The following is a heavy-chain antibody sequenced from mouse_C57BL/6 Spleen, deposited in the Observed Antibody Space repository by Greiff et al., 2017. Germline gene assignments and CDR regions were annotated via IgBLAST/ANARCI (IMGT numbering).Heavy chain of an antibody. D-gene: IGHD1-1*01. CDR1: GYSFTDYN. Sequence: VHVKQSGPELVKPGASVKISCKASGYSFTDYNMNWVKQSNGKSLEWIGVINPNYGTTSYNQKFKGKATLTVDQSSSTAYMQLNSLTSEDSAVYYCARYYYGSRGYFDVWGTGTTVTVSS. V-gene: IGHV1-39*01. CDR3: ARYYYGSRGYFDV. CDR2: INPNYGTT. J-gene: IGHJ1*03.